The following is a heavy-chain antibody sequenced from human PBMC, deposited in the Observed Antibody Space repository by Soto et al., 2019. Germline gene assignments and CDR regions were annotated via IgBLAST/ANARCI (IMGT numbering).Heavy chain of an antibody. CDR1: GFTFSSYW. CDR2: INSDGSSK. CDR3: ARLSPSGYGDYDLSWFDP. V-gene: IGHV3-74*01. D-gene: IGHD4-17*01. J-gene: IGHJ5*02. Sequence: EVQLVESGGDLVQPGGSLTLSCAASGFTFSSYWMHWVRQAPGKGLAWVSRINSDGSSKTYADSVKGRFTISRDNAKNTLYLQMNSLRADDTAVYYCARLSPSGYGDYDLSWFDPWGQGTLVTVSS.